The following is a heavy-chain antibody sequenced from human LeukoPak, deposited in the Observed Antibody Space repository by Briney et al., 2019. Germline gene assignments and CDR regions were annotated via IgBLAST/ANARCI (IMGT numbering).Heavy chain of an antibody. CDR1: GFTFSGSA. Sequence: PGGSLRLSCAASGFTFSGSAMHWVRQASGKGLEWVGRIRSKANGYATAYAASVKGRFTISRDDSKNTAYLQMNSLKTEDTAVYYCARKAYSSSWYLSPAPKQYMDVWGKGTTVTISS. D-gene: IGHD6-13*01. CDR3: ARKAYSSSWYLSPAPKQYMDV. V-gene: IGHV3-73*01. CDR2: IRSKANGYAT. J-gene: IGHJ6*03.